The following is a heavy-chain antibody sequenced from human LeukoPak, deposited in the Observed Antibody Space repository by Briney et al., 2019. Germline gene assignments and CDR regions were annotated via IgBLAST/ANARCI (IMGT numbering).Heavy chain of an antibody. J-gene: IGHJ4*02. D-gene: IGHD6-13*01. Sequence: PSETLSLTCTVSGGSISSGSYYWSWIRQPAGKGLEWIGRIYTSGSTNYNPSLKSRVTISVDTSKNQFSLKLSSVTAADTAVYYCAREYSSTYFDYWGQGTLVTVSS. CDR3: AREYSSTYFDY. CDR2: IYTSGST. V-gene: IGHV4-61*02. CDR1: GGSISSGSYY.